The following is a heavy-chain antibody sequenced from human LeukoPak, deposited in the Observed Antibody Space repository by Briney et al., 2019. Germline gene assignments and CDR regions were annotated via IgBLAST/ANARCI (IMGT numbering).Heavy chain of an antibody. J-gene: IGHJ6*03. V-gene: IGHV1-8*03. CDR1: GYTFTSYD. CDR2: MNPNSGNT. D-gene: IGHD4-17*01. Sequence: GASVKVSCKASGYTFTSYDINWVRQATGQGLEWMGWMNPNSGNTGYAQKFQGRVTITRNTSISTAYMELSSLRSEDTAVYYCARGKRSGDLIRGYYYYMDVWGKGTTVTVSS. CDR3: ARGKRSGDLIRGYYYYMDV.